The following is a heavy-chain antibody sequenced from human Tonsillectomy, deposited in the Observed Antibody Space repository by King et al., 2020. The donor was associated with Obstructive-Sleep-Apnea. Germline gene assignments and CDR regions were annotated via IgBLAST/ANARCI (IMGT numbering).Heavy chain of an antibody. CDR3: ARPTVTLEY. D-gene: IGHD4-17*01. V-gene: IGHV3-74*01. Sequence: VQLVESGGALVQPGGSLRLSCAASGCTFSSYWMHWVRQAPGKGLVWVSRINPDGSVDIYADSVKGRFTISRDNAKNTLYLQMNDLRPGDTARYYCARPTVTLEYWGQGSQVTVSS. CDR1: GCTFSSYW. CDR2: INPDGSVD. J-gene: IGHJ4*02.